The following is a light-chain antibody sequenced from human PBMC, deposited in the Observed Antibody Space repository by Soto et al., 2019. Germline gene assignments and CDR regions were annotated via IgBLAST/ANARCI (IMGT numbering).Light chain of an antibody. CDR1: QNIKNW. CDR3: QQYNSYSRGT. V-gene: IGKV1-5*03. CDR2: TAS. Sequence: GDRVTLTCRASQNIKNWLAWYQQKPGKVPKLLIYTASTLESGVPSRFSGSGSGTEFTLTISSLQPDDFATYYCQQYNSYSRGTFGQGTKVGIK. J-gene: IGKJ1*01.